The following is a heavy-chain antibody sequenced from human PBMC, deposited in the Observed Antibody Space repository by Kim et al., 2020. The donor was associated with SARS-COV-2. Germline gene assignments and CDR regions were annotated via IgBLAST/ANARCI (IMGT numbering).Heavy chain of an antibody. CDR2: IIPIFGTA. CDR3: ARGPVFYGSGSTQIDY. V-gene: IGHV1-69*13. Sequence: SVKVSCKASGGTFSSYAISWVRQAPGQGLEWMGGIIPIFGTANYAQKFQGRVTITADESTSTAYMELSSLRSEDTAVYYCARGPVFYGSGSTQIDYWGQGTLVTVSS. J-gene: IGHJ4*02. CDR1: GGTFSSYA. D-gene: IGHD3-10*01.